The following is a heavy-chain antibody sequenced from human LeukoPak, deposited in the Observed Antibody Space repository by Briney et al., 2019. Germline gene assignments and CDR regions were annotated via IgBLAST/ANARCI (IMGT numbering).Heavy chain of an antibody. J-gene: IGHJ5*02. CDR1: GLTFSSYW. Sequence: GGSLRLSCAASGLTFSSYWMSWVRQAPGKGLEWVANIKQDGSEKYYVDSVKGRFTISRDNAKNSLYLQMNSLRAEDTAVYYCARSGVVWFGELDNWFDPWGQGTLVTVSS. D-gene: IGHD3-10*01. CDR2: IKQDGSEK. CDR3: ARSGVVWFGELDNWFDP. V-gene: IGHV3-7*01.